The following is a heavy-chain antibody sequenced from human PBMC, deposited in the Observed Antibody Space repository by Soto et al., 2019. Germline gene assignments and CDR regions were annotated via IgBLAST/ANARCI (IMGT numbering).Heavy chain of an antibody. CDR2: ISSSSSTI. J-gene: IGHJ6*01. D-gene: IGHD3-3*01. Sequence: GGSLRLSCAASGFTFSSYSMNWVRQAPGKGLEWVSYISSSSSTIYYADSVKGRFTISRDNAKNSLYLQMNSLRDEDTAVYYCARDLSVIFGGVTKCMDVCGQGTSVSGSA. V-gene: IGHV3-48*02. CDR3: ARDLSVIFGGVTKCMDV. CDR1: GFTFSSYS.